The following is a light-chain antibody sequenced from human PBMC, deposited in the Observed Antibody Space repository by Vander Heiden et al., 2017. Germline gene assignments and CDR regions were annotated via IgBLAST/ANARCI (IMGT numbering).Light chain of an antibody. J-gene: IGKJ1*01. V-gene: IGKV1-5*03. Sequence: DIQMTQSPSTLSASVGDRVTITCRASQSISTWLAWYQQKPGKAPKLLIYKASSLESGFPSRFSGSGSGTEFTLTISSLQPDDFATYYCQLYNDYSWTFGQGTKVEIK. CDR3: QLYNDYSWT. CDR2: KAS. CDR1: QSISTW.